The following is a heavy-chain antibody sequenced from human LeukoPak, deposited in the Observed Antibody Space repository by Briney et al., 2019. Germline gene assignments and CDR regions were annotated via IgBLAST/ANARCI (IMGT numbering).Heavy chain of an antibody. CDR2: FDPEDGET. J-gene: IGHJ4*02. D-gene: IGHD3-9*01. CDR3: ATRILTGYQVYYFDY. CDR1: GYTFTSYG. Sequence: ASVKVSCKASGYTFTSYGISWVRQAPGKGLEWMGGFDPEDGETIYAQKFQGRVTMTEDTSTDTAYMELSSLRSEDTAVYYCATRILTGYQVYYFDYWGQGTMVTVSS. V-gene: IGHV1-24*01.